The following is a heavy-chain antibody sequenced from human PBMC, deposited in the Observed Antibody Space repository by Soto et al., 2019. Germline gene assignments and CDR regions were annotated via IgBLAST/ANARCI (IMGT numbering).Heavy chain of an antibody. V-gene: IGHV1-8*01. CDR2: MNPNSGNT. J-gene: IGHJ5*02. CDR3: AQGAANGNWFDP. CDR1: GYTFTSYD. D-gene: IGHD2-15*01. Sequence: QVQLVQSGAEVKKPGASVKVSCKSSGYTFTSYDINWVRQATGQGLEWMGWMNPNSGNTGYAQKFQGRVTMTRNTSISTAYMELSILRSEDTAVYYCAQGAANGNWFDPWGQGTLVTGSS.